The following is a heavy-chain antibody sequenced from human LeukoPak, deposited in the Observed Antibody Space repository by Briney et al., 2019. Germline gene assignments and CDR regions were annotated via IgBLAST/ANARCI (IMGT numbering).Heavy chain of an antibody. Sequence: GGSLRLSCAASGFTFSSYGVHWVRQAPGKGLEWVAFIRYDGSNKYYADSVKGRFTISRGNSKNTLYLQMNSLRAEDTAVYYCAKSRYSSSWYGDYWGQGTLVTVSS. J-gene: IGHJ4*02. CDR1: GFTFSSYG. V-gene: IGHV3-30*02. CDR3: AKSRYSSSWYGDY. D-gene: IGHD6-13*01. CDR2: IRYDGSNK.